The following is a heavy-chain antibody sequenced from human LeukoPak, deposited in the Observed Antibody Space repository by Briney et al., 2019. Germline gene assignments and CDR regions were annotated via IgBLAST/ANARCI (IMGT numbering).Heavy chain of an antibody. CDR1: GFTFSTYA. D-gene: IGHD2-21*02. CDR2: MSYDEGTK. V-gene: IGHV3-30-3*01. CDR3: ARGGAYCRGDCPLDAFDP. Sequence: GRSLRLSCAASGFTFSTYAMHWVRQAPGKGLEWVAHMSYDEGTKHYADSVKGRFTISRDNSKNTLYLQMNSLRAEDTAFYYCARGGAYCRGDCPLDAFDPWGQGTMVTVSS. J-gene: IGHJ3*01.